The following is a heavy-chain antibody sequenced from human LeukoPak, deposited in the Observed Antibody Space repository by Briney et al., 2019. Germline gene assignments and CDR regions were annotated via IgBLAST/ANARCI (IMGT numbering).Heavy chain of an antibody. CDR2: IFHTGST. V-gene: IGHV4-38-2*02. Sequence: SETLSLTCTVSGYSISSGYYWAWIRQPPGKGLEWIGSIFHTGSTYHNPSLKSRFTISVDTSKNQFSLKLNSVTAADTAVYYCARGQTFLNYQMDVWGKGTSVTISS. CDR3: ARGQTFLNYQMDV. CDR1: GYSISSGYY. D-gene: IGHD2/OR15-2a*01. J-gene: IGHJ6*03.